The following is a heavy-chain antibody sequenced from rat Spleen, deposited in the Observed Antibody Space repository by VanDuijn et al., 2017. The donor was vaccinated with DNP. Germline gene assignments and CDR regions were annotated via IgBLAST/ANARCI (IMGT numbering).Heavy chain of an antibody. Sequence: EVQLVESGGGLVQPGRSLKLSCAASGFTFSAYYMAWVRQAPAKGLEWVAYIGSPAYAPYYADSVKGRFTISRDNAKSILYLQMDGLRSEDTATYYCATPLYYSGAFDYWGQGVMVTVSS. CDR2: IGSPAYAP. CDR1: GFTFSAYY. D-gene: IGHD1-1*01. V-gene: IGHV5-20*01. J-gene: IGHJ2*01. CDR3: ATPLYYSGAFDY.